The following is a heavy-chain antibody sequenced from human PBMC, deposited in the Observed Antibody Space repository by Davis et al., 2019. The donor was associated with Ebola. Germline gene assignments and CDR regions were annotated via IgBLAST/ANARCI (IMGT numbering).Heavy chain of an antibody. D-gene: IGHD3-3*01. CDR2: ISWNSGSI. Sequence: SLKISCAASGFTFDDYAMHWVRQAPGKGLEWVSGISWNSGSIGYADSVKGRFTISRDNAKNSLYLQMNSLRAEDTAVYYCAREGFWSGYHNYYYYYGMDVWGQGTTVTVSS. V-gene: IGHV3-9*01. CDR3: AREGFWSGYHNYYYYYGMDV. J-gene: IGHJ6*02. CDR1: GFTFDDYA.